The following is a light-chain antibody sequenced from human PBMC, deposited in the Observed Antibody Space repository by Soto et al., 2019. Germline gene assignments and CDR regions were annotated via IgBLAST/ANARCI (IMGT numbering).Light chain of an antibody. CDR3: CSYTSSITYV. J-gene: IGLJ1*01. CDR1: SSDVGGYDS. CDR2: DVS. V-gene: IGLV2-14*01. Sequence: QSALTQPASVSGSPGQSVTISCTGTSSDVGGYDSVSWYQQHPGKAPKLMIYDVSDRPSGVSNRFSGSKSGNTASLTISGLQAEDEADYYCCSYTSSITYVFGTGTKLTVL.